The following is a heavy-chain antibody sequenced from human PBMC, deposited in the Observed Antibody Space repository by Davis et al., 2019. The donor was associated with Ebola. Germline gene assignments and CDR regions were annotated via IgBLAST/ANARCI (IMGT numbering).Heavy chain of an antibody. V-gene: IGHV4-59*01. J-gene: IGHJ4*02. CDR1: GGSFSGYY. D-gene: IGHD2-15*01. Sequence: SETLSLTCAVYGGSFSGYYWSWIRQSPGMGLEWIGYIYSSGITNYNPSLKSRVTISIDTSKNQLSLKLSSVTAADTAVYYCAREDASSTSADYWGQGILVTVSS. CDR2: IYSSGIT. CDR3: AREDASSTSADY.